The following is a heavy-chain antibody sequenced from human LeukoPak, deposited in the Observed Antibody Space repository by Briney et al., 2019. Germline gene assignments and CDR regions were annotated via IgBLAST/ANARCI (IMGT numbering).Heavy chain of an antibody. CDR2: ISSSSYI. D-gene: IGHD3-10*01. V-gene: IGHV3-21*01. CDR3: ARDPMVRGYPGDFDY. CDR1: GFTFSSYS. Sequence: GGSLRLSCAASGFTFSSYSMNWVRQAPGKGLEWVSSISSSSYIYYADSVKGRFTISRDNAKNSLYLQMNSLRAEDTAVYYCARDPMVRGYPGDFDYWGQGTLVTVSS. J-gene: IGHJ4*02.